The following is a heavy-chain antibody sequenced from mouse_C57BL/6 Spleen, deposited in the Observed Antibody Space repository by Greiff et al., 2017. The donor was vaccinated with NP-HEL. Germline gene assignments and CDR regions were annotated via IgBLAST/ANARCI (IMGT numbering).Heavy chain of an antibody. J-gene: IGHJ3*01. V-gene: IGHV5-17*01. Sequence: EVHLVESGGGLVKPGGPLKLSCAASGFTFSDYGMHWVRQAPEKGLEWVAYISSGSSTIYYADTVKGRFTISRDNAKNTLFLQMTSLRSEDTAMYYCARGRFAYWGQGTLVTVSA. CDR2: ISSGSSTI. CDR3: ARGRFAY. CDR1: GFTFSDYG.